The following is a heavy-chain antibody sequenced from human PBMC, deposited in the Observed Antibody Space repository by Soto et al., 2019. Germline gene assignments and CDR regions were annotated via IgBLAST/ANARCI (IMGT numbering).Heavy chain of an antibody. V-gene: IGHV3-13*01. D-gene: IGHD6-13*01. Sequence: PGGSLRLSCAASGFTFSSYDMHWVRQATGKGLEWVSAIGTAGDTYYPGSVKGRFTISRENAKNSLYLQMNSLRAGDTAVYYCARDRRSSSWYDKNYYYGMDVWGQGTTVTVSS. CDR2: IGTAGDT. CDR3: ARDRRSSSWYDKNYYYGMDV. CDR1: GFTFSSYD. J-gene: IGHJ6*02.